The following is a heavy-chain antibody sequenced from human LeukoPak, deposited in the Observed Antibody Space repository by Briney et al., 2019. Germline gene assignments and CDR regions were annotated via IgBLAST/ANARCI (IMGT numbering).Heavy chain of an antibody. CDR2: IYYSGTT. D-gene: IGHD6-19*01. CDR1: GGSILISTYY. Sequence: PSETLSLTCTVFGGSILISTYYWRWIRQPPGKGLARLGSIYYSGTTSYNPSLKSRVTISVDTSKNQFSLKLTSVTAADTAVYYCARQYNSGSFDPWGQGTLVTVSS. J-gene: IGHJ5*02. CDR3: ARQYNSGSFDP. V-gene: IGHV4-39*01.